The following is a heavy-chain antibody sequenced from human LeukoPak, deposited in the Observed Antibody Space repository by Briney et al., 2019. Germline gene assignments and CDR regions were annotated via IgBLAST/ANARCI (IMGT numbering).Heavy chain of an antibody. CDR1: GFTFSKTW. CDR3: ARDNGYFSVDY. CDR2: IKVDGSER. V-gene: IGHV3-7*01. J-gene: IGHJ4*02. D-gene: IGHD3-22*01. Sequence: GGSLRLSCAASGFTFSKTWMSWVRQAPGKGLEWVANIKVDGSERYYVDSVKGRFTISRDNAKNSLYLQMNSLRAEDTAIYYCARDNGYFSVDYWGQGTLVTVSS.